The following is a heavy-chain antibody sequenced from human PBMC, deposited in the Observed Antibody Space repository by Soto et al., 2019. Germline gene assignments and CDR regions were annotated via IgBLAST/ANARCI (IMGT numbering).Heavy chain of an antibody. Sequence: ASVKVSCKASGYTFTSYGVSWVRQAPGQGLEWMGWISAFNGQTNYIQKVQGRVTLTTEASTSTAYMELRSLRSDDTAVYYCASGGDYYYGLDVWGQGTTVTVSS. CDR3: ASGGDYYYGLDV. CDR1: GYTFTSYG. J-gene: IGHJ6*02. V-gene: IGHV1-18*01. CDR2: ISAFNGQT. D-gene: IGHD3-10*01.